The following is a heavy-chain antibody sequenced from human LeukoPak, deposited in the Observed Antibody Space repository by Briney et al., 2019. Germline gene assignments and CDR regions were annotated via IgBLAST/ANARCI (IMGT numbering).Heavy chain of an antibody. CDR1: GFTFSSYA. J-gene: IGHJ4*02. D-gene: IGHD2-21*02. CDR2: ISGSGGST. V-gene: IGHV3-23*01. CDR3: AAAYCGGDCYPSNVQYFDY. Sequence: PGGSLRLSCAASGFTFSSYAMSWVRQAPGKGLEWASAISGSGGSTYYADSVKGRFTISRDNSKNTLYLQMNSLRAEDTAVYYCAAAYCGGDCYPSNVQYFDYWGQGTLVTVSS.